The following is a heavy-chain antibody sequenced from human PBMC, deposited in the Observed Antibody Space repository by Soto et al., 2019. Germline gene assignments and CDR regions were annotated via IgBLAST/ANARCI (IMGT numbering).Heavy chain of an antibody. Sequence: QVQLVQSGAEVKKPGASVKVSCKASGYTFTNYGISWVRQAPGQGLEWMGWISAYNGNTDYAQKLEGRVTMTTDTSTSTAYMELRSLRSDDTAVYYCARVGAYCVSTSCHDYWGQGPLFTVSS. D-gene: IGHD2-2*01. CDR3: ARVGAYCVSTSCHDY. J-gene: IGHJ4*02. CDR1: GYTFTNYG. CDR2: ISAYNGNT. V-gene: IGHV1-18*01.